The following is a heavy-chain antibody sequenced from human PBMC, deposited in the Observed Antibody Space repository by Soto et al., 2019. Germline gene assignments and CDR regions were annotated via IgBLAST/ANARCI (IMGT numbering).Heavy chain of an antibody. CDR3: TREWLQLGAPFDY. Sequence: QLHLQESGPGLVKPSETLSLTCTVSGVPISSSSYCWGWVRQPPGKGLEWIGSICHTGNTYSSPSPKSRVTISVDSSKSQISLKVNSVTAADTAVYYCTREWLQLGAPFDYWGQGTLVTVSS. CDR2: ICHTGNT. J-gene: IGHJ4*02. D-gene: IGHD1-1*01. V-gene: IGHV4-39*02. CDR1: GVPISSSSYC.